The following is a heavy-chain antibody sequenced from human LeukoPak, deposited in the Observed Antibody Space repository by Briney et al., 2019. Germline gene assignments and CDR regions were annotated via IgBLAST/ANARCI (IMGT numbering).Heavy chain of an antibody. CDR3: ARDLGLEQETDFGWFDP. D-gene: IGHD1/OR15-1a*01. V-gene: IGHV4-61*02. CDR2: IYTSGST. Sequence: SQTLSLTCTVSGGSISSGSYYWSWSRQPAGRGLEWIGRIYTSGSTNYNPSLKSRVTISVDTSKNQFSLKLSSVTAADTAVYYCARDLGLEQETDFGWFDPWGQGTLVTVSS. J-gene: IGHJ5*02. CDR1: GGSISSGSYY.